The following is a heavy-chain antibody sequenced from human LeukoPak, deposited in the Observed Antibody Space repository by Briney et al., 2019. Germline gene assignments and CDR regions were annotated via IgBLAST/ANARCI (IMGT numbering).Heavy chain of an antibody. CDR3: ATEKYYYASSGYHW. J-gene: IGHJ4*02. V-gene: IGHV1-3*01. D-gene: IGHD3-22*01. CDR2: INAGNGNT. Sequence: GASVKVSCKASGYTFTTYAMHWVRQAPGQRLEWMGWINAGNGNTKYSQKFQARVTITRDTSASTAYMELSSLRSEDTAVYYCATEKYYYASSGYHWWGQGTLVTVSS. CDR1: GYTFTTYA.